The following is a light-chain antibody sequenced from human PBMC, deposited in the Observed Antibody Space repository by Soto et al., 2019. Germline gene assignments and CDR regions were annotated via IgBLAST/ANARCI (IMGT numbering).Light chain of an antibody. CDR1: QDISSW. CDR3: QQTNSFPRT. V-gene: IGKV1-12*01. J-gene: IGKJ1*01. CDR2: AAS. Sequence: DIQMTQSPSSVFASVGDSVTITCRASQDISSWLAWYQQKPGKAPNLLIYAASSLQSGVPSRFSGSGSGTDFTLTINSLQPEDIATYYCQQTNSFPRTFGQGTKVEVK.